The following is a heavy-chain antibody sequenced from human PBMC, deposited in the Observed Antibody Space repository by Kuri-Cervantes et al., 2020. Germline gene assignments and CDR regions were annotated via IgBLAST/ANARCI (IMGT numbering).Heavy chain of an antibody. Sequence: GESLKISCAASGFTFSRDWMSWVRQMPGKGLEWMGIIYPGDSDTRYSPSFQGQVTISADKSISTAYLQWSSLKASDTAMYYCARGGLVRAGDAFYIWGQGTMVTVSS. CDR3: ARGGLVRAGDAFYI. V-gene: IGHV5-51*01. CDR1: GFTFSRDW. CDR2: IYPGDSDT. J-gene: IGHJ3*02. D-gene: IGHD6-13*01.